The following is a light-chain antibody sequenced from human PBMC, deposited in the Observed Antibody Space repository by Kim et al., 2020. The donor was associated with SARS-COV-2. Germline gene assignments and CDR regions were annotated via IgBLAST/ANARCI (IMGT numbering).Light chain of an antibody. CDR3: QQYNSSPGT. CDR1: QTINNY. Sequence: ASVGDRVSITCRASQTINNYLNWYQQKPGKAPKLLIYKASSLESGVPSRVSGSGSGTEFTLTISSLQPDDFATYYCQQYNSSPGTFGQGTKVDIK. CDR2: KAS. J-gene: IGKJ1*01. V-gene: IGKV1-5*03.